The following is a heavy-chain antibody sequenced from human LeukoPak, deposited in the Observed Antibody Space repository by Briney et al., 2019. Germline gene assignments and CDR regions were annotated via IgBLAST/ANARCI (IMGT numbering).Heavy chain of an antibody. Sequence: GASVKVSCKASGYTFTSYGISWVRQAPGQGLEWMGWISAYNGNTNYAQKLQGRVTMTTDTSTSTAYMELRSLRSDDTAVYYCARVVVDSSGYLAPYYFDYWGQGTLVTVSS. CDR3: ARVVVDSSGYLAPYYFDY. V-gene: IGHV1-18*01. CDR2: ISAYNGNT. D-gene: IGHD3-22*01. J-gene: IGHJ4*02. CDR1: GYTFTSYG.